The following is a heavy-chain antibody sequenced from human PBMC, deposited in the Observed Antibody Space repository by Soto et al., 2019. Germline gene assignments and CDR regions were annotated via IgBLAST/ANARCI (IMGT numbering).Heavy chain of an antibody. D-gene: IGHD1-7*01. J-gene: IGHJ4*02. Sequence: QLQLQESGPGLVKPSETLSLTCTVSGGSISSSSYYWGWIRQPPGKGLEWIGSIYYSGSTYYNPSLTSRVTISVDTSKHQFSLKLNSVTAADTAVYYCARRNIQELRGFDYWGQGTLVTVSS. V-gene: IGHV4-39*01. CDR3: ARRNIQELRGFDY. CDR1: GGSISSSSYY. CDR2: IYYSGST.